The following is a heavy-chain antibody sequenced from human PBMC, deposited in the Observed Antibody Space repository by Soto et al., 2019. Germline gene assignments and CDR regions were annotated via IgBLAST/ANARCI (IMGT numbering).Heavy chain of an antibody. CDR2: INPNSGGT. CDR1: GYTFTGYY. D-gene: IGHD3-3*01. V-gene: IGHV1-2*02. J-gene: IGHJ6*02. CDR3: ARDLYDFWSGYLYSYGMDV. Sequence: ASVKVSCKASGYTFTGYYMHWVRQAPGQGLEWMGWINPNSGGTNYAQKFQGRVTMTRDTSISTAYMELSRLRSDDTAVYYCARDLYDFWSGYLYSYGMDVWGQGTTVTVSS.